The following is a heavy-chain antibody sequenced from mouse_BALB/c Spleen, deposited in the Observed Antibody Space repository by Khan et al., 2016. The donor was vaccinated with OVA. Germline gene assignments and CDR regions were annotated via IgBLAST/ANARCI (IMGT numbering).Heavy chain of an antibody. CDR2: INTGGAYT. J-gene: IGHJ3*01. V-gene: IGHV5-6*01. Sequence: EVQLVESGGDLVRPGGSLKLSCAASGFTFSTYGMSWVRQTPDKRLEWVATINTGGAYTYYPDSVKGRFTISRDIAKNTLYLQLSSLKSEDTAIYYCARLAYYYNSEGFAYWGQGTLVTVSA. CDR3: ARLAYYYNSEGFAY. CDR1: GFTFSTYG. D-gene: IGHD1-1*01.